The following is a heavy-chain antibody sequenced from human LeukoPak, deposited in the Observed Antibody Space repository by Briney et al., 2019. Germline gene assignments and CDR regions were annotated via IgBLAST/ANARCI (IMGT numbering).Heavy chain of an antibody. V-gene: IGHV3-21*01. D-gene: IGHD5-24*01. J-gene: IGHJ4*02. CDR3: ARDSDGYNFD. CDR1: GFTFSTYS. CDR2: ISSSSTYI. Sequence: PGGSLRLSCAASGFTFSTYSIIWVRQAPGKGLEWVSSISSSSTYIYYGDSVKGRFTISRDNAKNSLYLQMNSLRAEDTAVYYCARDSDGYNFDWGQGTLVTVSS.